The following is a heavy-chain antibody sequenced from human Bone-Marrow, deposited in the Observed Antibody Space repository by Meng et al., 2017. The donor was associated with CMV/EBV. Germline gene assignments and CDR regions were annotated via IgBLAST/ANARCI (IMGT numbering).Heavy chain of an antibody. J-gene: IGHJ5*02. D-gene: IGHD4-17*01. CDR2: IRYDGMNK. Sequence: GGSLRLSCAVSGFTFSTFDMNWVRQAPGKGLEWVAFIRYDGMNKYYADSVKGRFTISRDNSKNMLYLQMNSLRAEDTAMYYCVKDGSMGSDYVDWFDPWGQGTLVTVSS. CDR3: VKDGSMGSDYVDWFDP. V-gene: IGHV3-30*02. CDR1: GFTFSTFD.